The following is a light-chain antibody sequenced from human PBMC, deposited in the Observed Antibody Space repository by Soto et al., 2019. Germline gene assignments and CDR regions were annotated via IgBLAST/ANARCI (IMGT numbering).Light chain of an antibody. V-gene: IGKV1-9*01. CDR2: AVS. Sequence: DIQLTQSPSFLSASVGDSVTITCRASQAIPSYITWYQQQPGKAPKLLIYAVSTLQSGVPSRFSGRGFGTEFTLTISSLQPEDFATHNCQQPNSYPPFTFGPGTKVDV. CDR3: QQPNSYPPFT. J-gene: IGKJ3*01. CDR1: QAIPSY.